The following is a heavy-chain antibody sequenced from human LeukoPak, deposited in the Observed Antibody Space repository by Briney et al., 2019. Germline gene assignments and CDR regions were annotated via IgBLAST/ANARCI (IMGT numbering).Heavy chain of an antibody. CDR1: GFTFSSYA. CDR3: ARLVCSTIPCYGKFYFDS. J-gene: IGHJ4*02. Sequence: SGGSLRLSCAAPGFTFSSYAMEWVRQAPGKGLAWVSSITGSSDSIYYADSVKGRFTISRDNAKNSVYLQMNSLRAEDTAVYYCARLVCSTIPCYGKFYFDSWGQGTLVPVSS. V-gene: IGHV3-21*01. D-gene: IGHD2-2*01. CDR2: ITGSSDSI.